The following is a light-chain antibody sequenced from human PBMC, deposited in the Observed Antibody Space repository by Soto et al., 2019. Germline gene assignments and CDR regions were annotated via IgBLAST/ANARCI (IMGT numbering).Light chain of an antibody. J-gene: IGLJ1*01. Sequence: QSALTQPASVSGSPGQSITIYCTGSSSDVGGYNSVSWYRQHPGKAPKLMIYDVSNRPSGVSNRLSGSKSGNTASLTISGLQSEYEPDYYCSSYTSSSTYVFGTGTKLTVL. V-gene: IGLV2-14*01. CDR3: SSYTSSSTYV. CDR2: DVS. CDR1: SSDVGGYNS.